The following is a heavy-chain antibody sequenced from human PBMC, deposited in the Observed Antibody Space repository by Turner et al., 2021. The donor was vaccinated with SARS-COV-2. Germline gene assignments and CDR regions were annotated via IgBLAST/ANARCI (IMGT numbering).Heavy chain of an antibody. CDR1: GFTFSSYG. J-gene: IGHJ4*02. Sequence: QVQLVESGGGVVQPGRSLRLSCSVSGFTFSSYGMHWVRQAPGKGLEWVAVTSYDGSNKYYADSVKGRFTISRDNSKNTLYLQMNSLRAEDTAVYYCAKQQGLYSNPMYYFDYWGQGTLVTVSS. V-gene: IGHV3-30*18. CDR2: TSYDGSNK. D-gene: IGHD4-4*01. CDR3: AKQQGLYSNPMYYFDY.